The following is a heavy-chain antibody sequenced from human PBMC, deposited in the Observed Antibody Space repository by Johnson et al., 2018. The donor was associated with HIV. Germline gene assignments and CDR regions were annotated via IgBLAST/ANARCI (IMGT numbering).Heavy chain of an antibody. CDR1: GFTFSSYW. CDR2: IDTEGSGT. J-gene: IGHJ3*01. CDR3: ARSRWADDAFDG. Sequence: VQLVESGGGLVQPGGSLRLSCAASGFTFSSYWMHWVRRVPGKGLVWVSRIDTEGSGTTYADSVKGRFTITRDNAKNTVYLQMIRLRAEDMAVYYCARSRWADDAFDGWGQGTMVTVSS. D-gene: IGHD1-26*01. V-gene: IGHV3-74*03.